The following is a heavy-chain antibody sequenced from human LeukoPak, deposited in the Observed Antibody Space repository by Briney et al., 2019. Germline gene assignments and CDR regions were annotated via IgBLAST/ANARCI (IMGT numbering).Heavy chain of an antibody. V-gene: IGHV3-48*01. J-gene: IGHJ4*02. D-gene: IGHD1-26*01. Sequence: SGGSLRLSCAASGFTFSSYSMNWVRQAPGKGLEWVSYISSSSSTIYYADSVKGRFTISRDNAKNSLYLQMNSLRAEDTAVYYCAKAGSYYSLDYWGQGTLVTVSS. CDR3: AKAGSYYSLDY. CDR1: GFTFSSYS. CDR2: ISSSSSTI.